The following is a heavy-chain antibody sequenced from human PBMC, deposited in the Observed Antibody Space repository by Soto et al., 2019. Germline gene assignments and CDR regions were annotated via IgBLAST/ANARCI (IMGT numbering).Heavy chain of an antibody. V-gene: IGHV5-10-1*01. Sequence: GESLKISCKASGYIFSTYWIGWVRQMPGKGLEWMGTIFPGDSYTNYSPSFQGHVTISADKSISTAYLQWSSLKASDTAMYYCARRAHMSRRGETFSYYYYGMDVWGQGTTVTVSS. CDR3: ARRAHMSRRGETFSYYYYGMDV. CDR2: IFPGDSYT. J-gene: IGHJ6*02. D-gene: IGHD3-16*01. CDR1: GYIFSTYW.